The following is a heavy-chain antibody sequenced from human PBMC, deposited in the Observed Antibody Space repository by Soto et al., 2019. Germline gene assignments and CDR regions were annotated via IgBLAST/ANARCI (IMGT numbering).Heavy chain of an antibody. J-gene: IGHJ4*02. CDR1: GFTLIDYW. D-gene: IGHD2-2*01. CDR2: IYREGSEI. CDR3: ARDRGTLVPAAGSLDY. V-gene: IGHV3-7*03. Sequence: GGSLRLSCVVSGFTLIDYWITFFRHSPLKWLEWVGNIYREGSEINYVDSVKGRFSISRDNAKNSMFLQMDIVRADDTAVYYCARDRGTLVPAAGSLDYWGQGTLVTVSS.